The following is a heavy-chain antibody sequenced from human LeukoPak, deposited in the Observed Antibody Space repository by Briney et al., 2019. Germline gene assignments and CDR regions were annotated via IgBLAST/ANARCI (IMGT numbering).Heavy chain of an antibody. V-gene: IGHV4-38-2*01. CDR1: GYSISSGYC. Sequence: SETLSLTCADSGYSISSGYCWGWIRQPPGKGLEWIGSMCHSGSTYYNPSLKSRVTISVDTSKNQFSLKLSSVTAADTAVYYCARALGGPYDYVWGTYRYPFDYWGQGTLVTVSS. J-gene: IGHJ4*02. D-gene: IGHD3-16*02. CDR2: MCHSGST. CDR3: ARALGGPYDYVWGTYRYPFDY.